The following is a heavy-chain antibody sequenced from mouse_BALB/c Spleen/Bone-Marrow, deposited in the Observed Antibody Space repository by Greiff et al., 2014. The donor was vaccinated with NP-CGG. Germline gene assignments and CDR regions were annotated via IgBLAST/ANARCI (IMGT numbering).Heavy chain of an antibody. CDR2: ISNKSNNYAT. CDR1: GFTFNPYA. CDR3: VRGDYCTMDY. V-gene: IGHV10-1*02. Sequence: VKLVESGGGLAQPKGSLKLSCAASGFTFNPYAMNWVRQAPGKGLEWVARISNKSNNYATFYADSLKDRFTISRDDSQSMLYLQMNNVKTEDTAMYYCVRGDYCTMDYWGQGTSVTVSS. J-gene: IGHJ4*01.